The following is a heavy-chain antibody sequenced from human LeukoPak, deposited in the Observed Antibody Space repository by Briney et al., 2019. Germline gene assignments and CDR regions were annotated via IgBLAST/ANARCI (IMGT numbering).Heavy chain of an antibody. CDR1: GDSISSNY. D-gene: IGHD6-6*01. J-gene: IGHJ6*03. CDR2: IHYRGRT. CDR3: ARDREAVRPSHYHYYMDV. Sequence: SETLSLTCSVSGDSISSNYWIWLRQSPGKGLEWIGDIHYRGRTTYNPSLKSRVAMSLDTSKNQFSLRLSSVTAADTAVYYCARDREAVRPSHYHYYMDVWGKGTTVTVSS. V-gene: IGHV4-59*01.